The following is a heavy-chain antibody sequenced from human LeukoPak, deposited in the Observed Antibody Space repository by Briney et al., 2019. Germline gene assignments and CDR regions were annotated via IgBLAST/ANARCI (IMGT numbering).Heavy chain of an antibody. Sequence: ASVKVSCKASGYTFPNYGISWVRQAPGQGLEWMGWISTYDGDTNYAQKLQGRVTMTTDTSTNTAYMELRSLRSDDTAVYYCASDHLSIEATGTRYWGQGTLVTVSS. J-gene: IGHJ4*02. CDR2: ISTYDGDT. CDR3: ASDHLSIEATGTRY. V-gene: IGHV1-18*01. D-gene: IGHD6-13*01. CDR1: GYTFPNYG.